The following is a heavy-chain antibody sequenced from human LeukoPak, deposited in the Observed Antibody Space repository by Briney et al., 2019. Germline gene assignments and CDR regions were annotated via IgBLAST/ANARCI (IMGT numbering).Heavy chain of an antibody. CDR2: IYYSGST. Sequence: NPSETLSLTCTVSGGSISSYYWSWIRQPPGKGLEWIGYIYYSGSTNYNPSLKSRVTISVDTSKNQFSLKLSSVTAADTAVYYCARADYKITVVWDYWGQGTLVTVSS. J-gene: IGHJ4*02. CDR1: GGSISSYY. CDR3: ARADYKITVVWDY. V-gene: IGHV4-59*01. D-gene: IGHD4-23*01.